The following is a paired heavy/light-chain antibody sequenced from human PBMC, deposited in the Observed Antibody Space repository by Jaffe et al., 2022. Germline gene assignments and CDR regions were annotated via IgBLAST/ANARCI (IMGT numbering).Heavy chain of an antibody. J-gene: IGHJ4*02. CDR2: LRYDGSNQ. CDR3: GKSRYSGSPAVDY. CDR1: GFPFSNFG. D-gene: IGHD1-26*01. Sequence: QVDLVESGGGVVQPGESLRLSCTASGFPFSNFGMHWVRQAPGKGLEWVAFLRYDGSNQYYSDSVKGRFTISRDNSKNTLYLQMSNVSPEDTALYYCGKSRYSGSPAVDYWGQGTLVTVSS. V-gene: IGHV3-30*02.
Light chain of an antibody. CDR1: NIGSKS. J-gene: IGLJ1*01. V-gene: IGLV3-21*02. Sequence: SYVLTQPPSLSVAPGQTATLTCGGNNIGSKSVHWYQQRPGQAPVLVVYDDSDRSSGIPERFSGSNSGNTATLTISRVEAGDEADYYCQVWDSSGHQYVFGAGTQVTVL. CDR2: DDS. CDR3: QVWDSSGHQYV.